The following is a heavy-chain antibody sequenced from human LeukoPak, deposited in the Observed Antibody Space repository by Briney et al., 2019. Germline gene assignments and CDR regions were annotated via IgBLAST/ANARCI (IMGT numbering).Heavy chain of an antibody. J-gene: IGHJ4*02. D-gene: IGHD6-19*01. CDR2: FYYSGST. V-gene: IGHV4-39*01. CDR1: GGSISISNYY. Sequence: SETLSLTCTVSGGSISISNYYWGWLRQPPGKGLEWIGSFYYSGSTYYNPSLKSRVTISVDTSKSQFSLKLSSVTAADTAVYYCARKQWVMYYFDSWGQGTLFTVSS. CDR3: ARKQWVMYYFDS.